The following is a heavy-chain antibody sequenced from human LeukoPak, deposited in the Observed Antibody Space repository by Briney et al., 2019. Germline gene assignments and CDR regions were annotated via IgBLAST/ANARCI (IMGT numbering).Heavy chain of an antibody. CDR3: ARVRITMIVVVNYFDC. Sequence: GGSLRLSCAASGITFSSYWMSWVRQAPGKGLEWVANIKKDGSEKYYVDSVKGRFTISRDNAKNSLYLQMNSLRAEDTAVYYCARVRITMIVVVNYFDCWGQGTLVTVSS. V-gene: IGHV3-7*01. CDR1: GITFSSYW. J-gene: IGHJ4*02. CDR2: IKKDGSEK. D-gene: IGHD3-22*01.